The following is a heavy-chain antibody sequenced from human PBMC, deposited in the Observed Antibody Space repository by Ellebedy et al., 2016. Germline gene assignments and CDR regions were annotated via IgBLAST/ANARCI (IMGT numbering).Heavy chain of an antibody. D-gene: IGHD1-14*01. V-gene: IGHV3-66*01. J-gene: IGHJ4*02. Sequence: GGSLRLSCAVSGFTVSSNYMSWVRQAPGKGLEWVATLYSGGTILYADSVKGRSTISRDNSKNTLYLQMNNLRAEDTALYYCARGNEIPGPEPLDNWGQGTLVTVSS. CDR2: LYSGGTI. CDR3: ARGNEIPGPEPLDN. CDR1: GFTVSSNY.